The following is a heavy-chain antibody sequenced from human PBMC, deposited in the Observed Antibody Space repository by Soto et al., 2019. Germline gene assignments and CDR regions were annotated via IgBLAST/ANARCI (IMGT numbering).Heavy chain of an antibody. CDR2: ISAYNGNT. CDR3: ARDRGEWRGFDAFDI. Sequence: QVQLVQSGAEVKKPGASVKVSCKASGYTFTSYGISWVRQAPGQGRVRMGWISAYNGNTNYAQKLQGRVTMTTDATTNTAYMELRSLRSDDTAVYYCARDRGEWRGFDAFDIWGQGTMVTVSS. D-gene: IGHD3-10*01. CDR1: GYTFTSYG. J-gene: IGHJ3*02. V-gene: IGHV1-18*04.